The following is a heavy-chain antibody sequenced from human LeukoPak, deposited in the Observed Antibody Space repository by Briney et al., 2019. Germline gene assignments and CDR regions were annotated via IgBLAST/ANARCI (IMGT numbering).Heavy chain of an antibody. CDR2: ISAYNGNT. D-gene: IGHD3-22*01. V-gene: IGHV1-18*01. Sequence: ASVKVSCKASGGTFTSYGISWVRQAPGQGLEWMGWISAYNGNTSYAQKLQGRVTMTTDTSTSTAYMELRSLRSDDTAVYYCAGTTYYYDSSGYNYYYYGMDVWGQGTTVTVSS. CDR1: GGTFTSYG. CDR3: AGTTYYYDSSGYNYYYYGMDV. J-gene: IGHJ6*02.